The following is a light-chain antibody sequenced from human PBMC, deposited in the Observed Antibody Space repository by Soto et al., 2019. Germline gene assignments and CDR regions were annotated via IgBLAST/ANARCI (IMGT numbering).Light chain of an antibody. J-gene: IGKJ2*01. V-gene: IGKV1-5*03. CDR3: QQYSNYPYT. Sequence: DIQMTQSPSTLSASVGDRVTITCRASQSISSWLAWYQQKPGKAPKLLICKASSLESGVPSRFRGSGAGTEFTLTISSLQPDDFATYYCQQYSNYPYTFGQGTKVDIK. CDR2: KAS. CDR1: QSISSW.